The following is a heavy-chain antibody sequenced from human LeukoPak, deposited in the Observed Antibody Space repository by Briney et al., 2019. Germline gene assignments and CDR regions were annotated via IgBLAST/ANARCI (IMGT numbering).Heavy chain of an antibody. Sequence: SETLSLTCAVYGGSFSGYYWSWIRQPPGKGLEWIGEINHSGSTNYNPSLKSRVTISVDTSKNQFSLKLSSVTAADTVVYYCARKYYDFWSGYFSPRFDYWGQGTLVTVSS. CDR2: INHSGST. V-gene: IGHV4-34*01. J-gene: IGHJ4*02. D-gene: IGHD3-3*01. CDR3: ARKYYDFWSGYFSPRFDY. CDR1: GGSFSGYY.